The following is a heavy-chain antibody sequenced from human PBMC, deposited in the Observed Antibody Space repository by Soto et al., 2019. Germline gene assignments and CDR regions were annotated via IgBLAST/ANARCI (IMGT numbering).Heavy chain of an antibody. V-gene: IGHV3-23*01. CDR2: ISGSGGST. J-gene: IGHJ4*02. CDR3: EKDDNYYDSTEVLSKWGIFDS. Sequence: GSALTWSSESITVVAQSPRKWLDLVSAISGSGGSTYYADSVKGRFTISIDNSKNTLYLQMNSLRDEDTAVYYCEKDDNYYDSTEVLSKWGIFDSWGQGTLATVS. D-gene: IGHD3-22*01. CDR1: ALTWSSES.